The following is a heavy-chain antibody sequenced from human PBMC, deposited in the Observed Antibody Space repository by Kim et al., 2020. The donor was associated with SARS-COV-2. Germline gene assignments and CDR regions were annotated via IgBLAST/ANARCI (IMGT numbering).Heavy chain of an antibody. Sequence: GGSLRLSCAASGFTFSSYSMNWVRQAPGKGLEWVSSISSSSSYIYYADSVKGRFTISRDNAKNSLYLQMNSLRAEDTAVYYCARDPYCGGDCYLSDYWGQGTLVTVSP. J-gene: IGHJ4*02. CDR2: ISSSSSYI. CDR1: GFTFSSYS. CDR3: ARDPYCGGDCYLSDY. D-gene: IGHD2-21*01. V-gene: IGHV3-21*01.